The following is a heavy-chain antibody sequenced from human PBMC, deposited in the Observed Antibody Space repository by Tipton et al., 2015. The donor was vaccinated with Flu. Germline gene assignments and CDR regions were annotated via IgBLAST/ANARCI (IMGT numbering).Heavy chain of an antibody. J-gene: IGHJ4*02. D-gene: IGHD3-10*02. Sequence: GLVKPSETLSLTCTVSGDSINSDYYWGWIRQPPGKGLEWIGNIFHTGSTYHNPSLKGRVALSVDRSKNQFSLKVISVTAADTAVYYCARHTGDSVRGVIDYWGQGTLVTVSS. V-gene: IGHV4-38-2*02. CDR3: ARHTGDSVRGVIDY. CDR1: GDSINSDYY. CDR2: IFHTGST.